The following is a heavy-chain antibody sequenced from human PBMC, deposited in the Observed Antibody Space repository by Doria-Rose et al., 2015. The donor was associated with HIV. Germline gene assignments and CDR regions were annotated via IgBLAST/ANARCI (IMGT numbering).Heavy chain of an antibody. V-gene: IGHV4-34*01. CDR3: ARGLLRGGWNDVDYYYGMDV. Sequence: QVQLQQWGAGLVKPSETLSLTCAVFGGSFSSYYWSWIRQPPGKGLEWIGEINHSGSTNYKTSLKSRVTISLDTPKTLFAWRPSSVTAADTAVYYCARGLLRGGWNDVDYYYGMDVWGQGTTVTVSS. D-gene: IGHD1-1*01. CDR2: INHSGST. CDR1: GGSFSSYY. J-gene: IGHJ6*02.